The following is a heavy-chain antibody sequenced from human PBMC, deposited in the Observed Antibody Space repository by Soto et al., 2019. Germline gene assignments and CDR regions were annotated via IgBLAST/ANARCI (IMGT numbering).Heavy chain of an antibody. CDR3: ARRYCSSTSCFNHYFDF. D-gene: IGHD2-2*01. CDR2: IYHTDST. Sequence: SETLSLTCAVSSASISSSDWWSWVRQPPGKGLEWIGEIYHTDSTNYNPSLKSRVTISVDKSKNQFSLKLTSVTAADTAVYYCARRYCSSTSCFNHYFDFWGQGTLVTVSS. CDR1: SASISSSDW. J-gene: IGHJ4*02. V-gene: IGHV4-4*02.